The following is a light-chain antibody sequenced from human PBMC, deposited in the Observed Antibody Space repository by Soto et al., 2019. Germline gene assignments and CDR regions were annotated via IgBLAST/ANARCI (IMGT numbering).Light chain of an antibody. V-gene: IGKV3-15*01. CDR1: QSVSSN. CDR3: QQYNNWPPYT. J-gene: IGKJ2*01. CDR2: GAS. Sequence: EIMLTQSPATVALSPGERATLSCRASQSVSSNLAWYQQKPDQAPRLLIYGASTRATGIPARFSGSGSGTEFTLTISSLQSEDYAVYYCQQYNNWPPYTFGQGTKVDI.